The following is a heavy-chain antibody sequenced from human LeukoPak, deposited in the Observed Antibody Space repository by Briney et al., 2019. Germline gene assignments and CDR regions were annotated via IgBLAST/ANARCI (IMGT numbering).Heavy chain of an antibody. V-gene: IGHV4-34*01. D-gene: IGHD5-18*01. J-gene: IGHJ3*02. CDR3: ARAPYSSDAFDI. Sequence: SETLSLTCAVYGGSFSGYYWSWIRQPPGKGLEWIGEINHSGSTNYNPSLKSRVTISVDTSKNQFSLKLSSVTAADTAVYYCARAPYSSDAFDIWGQGTMVTVSS. CDR1: GGSFSGYY. CDR2: INHSGST.